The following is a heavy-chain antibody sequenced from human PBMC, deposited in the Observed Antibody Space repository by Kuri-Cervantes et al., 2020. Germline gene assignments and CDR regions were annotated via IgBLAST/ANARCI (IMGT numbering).Heavy chain of an antibody. D-gene: IGHD5-24*01. V-gene: IGHV3-30*03. CDR2: ISYDGSNK. J-gene: IGHJ4*02. CDR3: AQSGDGYNGPFDY. Sequence: GESLKISCAAPGFTFSSYGMHWVRQAPGKGLEWVAVISYDGSNKYYADSVKGRFTISRDNSKNTLYLQMNSLRAEDTAVYYCAQSGDGYNGPFDYWGQGTLVTVSS. CDR1: GFTFSSYG.